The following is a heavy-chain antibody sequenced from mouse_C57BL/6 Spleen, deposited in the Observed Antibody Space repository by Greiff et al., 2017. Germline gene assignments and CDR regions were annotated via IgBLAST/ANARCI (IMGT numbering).Heavy chain of an antibody. CDR3: ARDGGSLWLRRQGFYFDY. V-gene: IGHV5-4*01. CDR1: GFTFSSYA. CDR2: ISDGGSYT. J-gene: IGHJ2*01. D-gene: IGHD2-2*01. Sequence: EVQLVESGGGLVKPGGSLKLSCAASGFTFSSYAMSWVRQTPEKRLEWVATISDGGSYTYYPDNVKGRFTISRDNAKNNLYLQMSHLKSEDTAMYYCARDGGSLWLRRQGFYFDYGGQGTTLTVSS.